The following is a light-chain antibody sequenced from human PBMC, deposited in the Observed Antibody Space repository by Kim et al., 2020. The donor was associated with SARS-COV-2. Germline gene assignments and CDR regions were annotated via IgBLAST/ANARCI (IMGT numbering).Light chain of an antibody. J-gene: IGKJ5*01. CDR3: QQRSSWPRIT. V-gene: IGKV3-11*01. CDR1: QSVRSY. CDR2: DGS. Sequence: EIVLTQSPATMSLSPGERVTLSCRASQSVRSYLAWYQQKPGQAPRLLIYDGSNRATGIPARFSGSGSGTDFSLTISSLEPEDFAVYYCQQRSSWPRITFGQGTRLEIK.